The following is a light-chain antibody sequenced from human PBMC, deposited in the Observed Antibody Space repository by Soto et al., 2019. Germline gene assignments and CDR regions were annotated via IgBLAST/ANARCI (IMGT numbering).Light chain of an antibody. V-gene: IGKV1-9*01. J-gene: IGKJ3*01. Sequence: IQLTQSPSSLSASVGDRVTIACRASQGISSYLAWYQQKPGKAPQILIYAASTLQSGVPSRFSGSGSGTDFTLTISSLQPEDFVTYYCQQLKSSPFTFGPGTKVD. CDR2: AAS. CDR3: QQLKSSPFT. CDR1: QGISSY.